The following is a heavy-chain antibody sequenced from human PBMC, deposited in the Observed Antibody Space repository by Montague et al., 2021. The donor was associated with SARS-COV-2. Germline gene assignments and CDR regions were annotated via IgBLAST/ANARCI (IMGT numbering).Heavy chain of an antibody. J-gene: IGHJ3*02. CDR2: ITDEGKT. D-gene: IGHD3-16*01. CDR3: ARGRPVRGTLRHFVRLTSGAIDI. V-gene: IGHV4-34*01. CDR1: RGSFSGFF. Sequence: SETLSLTCAVYRGSFSGFFWTWIRQAPGKGLEWIGEITDEGKTNYSPSLKARVAMSVDKSKNQISLTLRSVTAADTAVYYCARGRPVRGTLRHFVRLTSGAIDIWGQGTLVTVSS.